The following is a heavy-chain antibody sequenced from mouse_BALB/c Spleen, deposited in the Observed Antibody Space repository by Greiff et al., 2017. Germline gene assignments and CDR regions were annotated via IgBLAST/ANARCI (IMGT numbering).Heavy chain of an antibody. CDR3: ARGDGGYFDY. J-gene: IGHJ2*01. V-gene: IGHV5-9-4*01. CDR1: GFTFSSYA. Sequence: EVQVVESGGGLVKPGGSLKLSCAASGFTFSSYAMSWVRQSPEKRLEWVAEISSGGSYTYYPDTVTGRFTISRDNAKNTLYLEMSSLRSEDTAMYYCARGDGGYFDYWGQGTTLTVSS. CDR2: ISSGGSYT.